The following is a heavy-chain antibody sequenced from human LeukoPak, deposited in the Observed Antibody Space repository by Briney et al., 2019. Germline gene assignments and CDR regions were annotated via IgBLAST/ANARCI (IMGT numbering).Heavy chain of an antibody. CDR3: ARQSFFTNVRGDDAFDI. D-gene: IGHD3-10*01. CDR2: ISAYKGNT. V-gene: IGHV1-18*01. CDR1: SYTFNNYG. J-gene: IGHJ3*02. Sequence: ASVKVSCKASSYTFNNYGISWVRQAPGQGLEWLGWISAYKGNTKYVQKLQGRVTMTTDTSTTTAYMDLRGLTSDDTAVYYCARQSFFTNVRGDDAFDIWGQGTMVTVSS.